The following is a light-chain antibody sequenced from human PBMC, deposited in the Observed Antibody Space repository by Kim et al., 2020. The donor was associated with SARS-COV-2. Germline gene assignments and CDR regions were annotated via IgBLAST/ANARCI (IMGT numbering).Light chain of an antibody. V-gene: IGLV6-57*03. CDR3: QSYDSTKDCV. Sequence: KPVATACTRSSGSIAGSYVHWYQQRPGSAPTTVIYDDNERPSGVPDRFSGSIDSSSNTASLTISGLRTEDEADYYCQSYDSTKDCVFGGGTQLTVL. CDR1: SGSIAGSY. CDR2: DDN. J-gene: IGLJ2*01.